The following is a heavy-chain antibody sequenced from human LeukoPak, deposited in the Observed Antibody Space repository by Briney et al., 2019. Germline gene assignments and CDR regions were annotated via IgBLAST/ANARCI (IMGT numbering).Heavy chain of an antibody. D-gene: IGHD5-18*01. Sequence: SETLSLTCTVSGGSISSSSYYWGWIRQPPGKGLEWIGSIYYSGSTYYNPSLKSRVTISVDTSKNQFSLKLSSVTAADTAVYYCARDREDTAMVMDYWGQGTLVTVSS. CDR2: IYYSGST. J-gene: IGHJ4*02. V-gene: IGHV4-39*07. CDR3: ARDREDTAMVMDY. CDR1: GGSISSSSYY.